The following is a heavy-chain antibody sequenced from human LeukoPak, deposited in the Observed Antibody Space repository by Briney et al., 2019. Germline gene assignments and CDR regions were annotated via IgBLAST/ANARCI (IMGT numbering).Heavy chain of an antibody. V-gene: IGHV3-48*01. D-gene: IGHD4/OR15-4a*01. CDR1: GFAFSSYN. CDR3: ARDPAWGAY. J-gene: IGHJ4*02. CDR2: ISTSSNTI. Sequence: GGSLRLSCAASGFAFSSYNMNWVRHAPGKGLEWVSYISTSSNTIYYADSVKGRFTISRDNAKNSLYLQMNDLRAEDTAVYCCARDPAWGAYWGQGTLVTVSS.